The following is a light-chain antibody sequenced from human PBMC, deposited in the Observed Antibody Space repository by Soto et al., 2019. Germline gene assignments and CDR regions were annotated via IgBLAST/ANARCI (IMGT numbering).Light chain of an antibody. CDR1: SSNIGDNP. J-gene: IGLJ1*01. CDR2: IND. Sequence: HSVLTQPPSASGIPGQRVTISCSGSSSNIGDNPVNWYQQLPGAAPKLLIYINDQRPSGVPDRFSGSKSGTSASLAISGLQPEDEADYYCAAWDDSLNALFGTGNKGTVL. V-gene: IGLV1-44*01. CDR3: AAWDDSLNAL.